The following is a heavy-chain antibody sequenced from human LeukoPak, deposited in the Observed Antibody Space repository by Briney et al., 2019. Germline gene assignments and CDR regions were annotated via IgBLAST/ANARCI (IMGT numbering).Heavy chain of an antibody. CDR1: GYTFTGYY. CDR2: INPNSGGT. J-gene: IGHJ4*02. V-gene: IGHV1-2*02. CDR3: ARVRYSSSWVDY. Sequence: GASVKVSCKASGYTFTGYYMHWVRQAPGQGLGWMGWINPNSGGTNYAQKFQGRVTMTRDTSISTAYMELSRLRSDDTAVYYCARVRYSSSWVDYWGQGTLVTVSS. D-gene: IGHD6-13*01.